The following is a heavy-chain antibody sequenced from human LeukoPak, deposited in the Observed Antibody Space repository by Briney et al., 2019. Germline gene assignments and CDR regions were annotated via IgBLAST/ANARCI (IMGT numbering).Heavy chain of an antibody. CDR1: GFTFSSYG. V-gene: IGHV3-23*01. D-gene: IGHD6-19*01. CDR3: ARRWAVAAVDY. CDR2: ISGSGGST. J-gene: IGHJ4*02. Sequence: GGSLRLSCAASGFTFSSYGMSWVRQAPGKGLEWVSGISGSGGSTDYADSVKGRFTVSRDNAKNTLYLQMNSLRTEDTAVYYCARRWAVAAVDYWGQGTLVTVSS.